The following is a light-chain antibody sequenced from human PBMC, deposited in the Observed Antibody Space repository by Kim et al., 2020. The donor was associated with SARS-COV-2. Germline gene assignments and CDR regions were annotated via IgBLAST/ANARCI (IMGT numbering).Light chain of an antibody. J-gene: IGLJ3*02. CDR2: GRN. CDR3: NSRDSSGNHLV. CDR1: SLRNYY. Sequence: SSELTQDPAVSVALGQTVRITCPGDSLRNYYASWYQQKPRQAPVVVIYGRNDRPSGIPDRFSGSNSGNTASLTITGAQAEDEADHYCNSRDSSGNHLVFGGGTQLTVL. V-gene: IGLV3-19*01.